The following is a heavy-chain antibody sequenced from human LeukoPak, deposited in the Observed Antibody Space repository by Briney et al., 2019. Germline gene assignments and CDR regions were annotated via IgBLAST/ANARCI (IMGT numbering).Heavy chain of an antibody. CDR1: GGSFSGYY. CDR2: INHSGST. D-gene: IGHD6-19*01. Sequence: SETLALTCAVYGGSFSGYYWSWIRQPPGKGLEWIWEINHSGSTDYNPSLKSRVTISVDTAKNQFSLKLSSVTAADTAVFYCARGGSSGWYGMDVWGKGTTVTVSS. V-gene: IGHV4-34*01. J-gene: IGHJ6*04. CDR3: ARGGSSGWYGMDV.